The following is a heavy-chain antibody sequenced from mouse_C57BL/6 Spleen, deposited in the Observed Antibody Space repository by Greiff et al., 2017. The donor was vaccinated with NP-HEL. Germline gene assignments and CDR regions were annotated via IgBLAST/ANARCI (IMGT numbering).Heavy chain of an antibody. CDR2: IYPGGGYT. CDR1: GYTFTNYW. D-gene: IGHD1-1*02. J-gene: IGHJ1*03. Sequence: QVQLQQSGAELVRPGTSVKMSCKASGYTFTNYWIGWAKQRPGHGLEWIGDIYPGGGYTNYNEKFKGKATLTADKSSSTAYMQFSSLTSEDSAIYYCARSRGGNYGYFDVWGTGTTVTVSS. CDR3: ARSRGGNYGYFDV. V-gene: IGHV1-63*01.